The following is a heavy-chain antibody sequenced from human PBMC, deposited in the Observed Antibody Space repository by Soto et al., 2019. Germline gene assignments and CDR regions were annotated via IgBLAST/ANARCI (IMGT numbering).Heavy chain of an antibody. CDR3: FRILIIGTPSGSYFEH. Sequence: GGSLRLSCAASGFTFSSYTMNWVRQAPGKGLEWVSSISSSSSYIYYADSVKGRFTISRDNAKNSLYKKMNGLRAEDTAVYYCFRILIIGTPSGSYFEHW. V-gene: IGHV3-21*01. J-gene: IGHJ4*01. CDR1: GFTFSSYT. CDR2: ISSSSSYI. D-gene: IGHD1-20*01.